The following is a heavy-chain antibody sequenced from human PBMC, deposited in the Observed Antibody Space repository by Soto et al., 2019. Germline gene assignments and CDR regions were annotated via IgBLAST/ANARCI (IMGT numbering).Heavy chain of an antibody. J-gene: IGHJ4*01. CDR2: IFHTATT. CDR1: GYSISSGYY. D-gene: IGHD2-15*01. V-gene: IGHV4-38-2*01. CDR3: ATFRGNCNGGNCAIDY. Sequence: SETLSLTCAVSGYSISSGYYWGYIRQPPGKGLEWIGNIFHTATTCYNPSVESRGIILVDASRNQFSLHLTSVTAADTAVYCCATFRGNCNGGNCAIDYWGHGIMDTVST.